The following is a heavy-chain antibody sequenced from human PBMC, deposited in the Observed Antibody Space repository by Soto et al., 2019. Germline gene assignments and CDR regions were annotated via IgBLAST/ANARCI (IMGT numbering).Heavy chain of an antibody. J-gene: IGHJ6*02. V-gene: IGHV1-69*06. D-gene: IGHD3-3*01. CDR2: ITPIFGTA. CDR1: GGTFSSYA. CDR3: ARVVPPPTIFGVDRVPYYYYGMDV. Sequence: ASVKVSCKASGGTFSSYAISWVRQAPGQGLEWMGGITPIFGTANYAQKFQGRVTITADKSTSTAYMELSSLRSEDTAVYYCARVVPPPTIFGVDRVPYYYYGMDVWGQGTTVTVSS.